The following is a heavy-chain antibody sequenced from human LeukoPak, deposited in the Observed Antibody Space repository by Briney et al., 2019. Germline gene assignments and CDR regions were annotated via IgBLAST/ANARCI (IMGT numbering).Heavy chain of an antibody. V-gene: IGHV1-18*01. CDR3: ARDALSAARTAGGDMDV. D-gene: IGHD6-6*01. Sequence: GSSVKVSCKASGGTFSSYAISWVRQAPGQGLEWMGWIGAYNGNRGYALKLQGRVTMTTDTSTSTAYMELRSLRSDDTAVYYCARDALSAARTAGGDMDVWGKGTTVTVSS. CDR1: GGTFSSYA. J-gene: IGHJ6*03. CDR2: IGAYNGNR.